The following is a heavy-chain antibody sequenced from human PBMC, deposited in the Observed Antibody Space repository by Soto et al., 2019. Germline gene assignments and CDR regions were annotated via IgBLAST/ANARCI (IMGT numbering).Heavy chain of an antibody. J-gene: IGHJ4*02. D-gene: IGHD3-3*01. V-gene: IGHV3-23*01. CDR3: AKDKGGVSVPGVIIPYYFDY. CDR2: ISGSGDNT. CDR1: GFDFSGYA. Sequence: GGSLRLSCAASGFDFSGYAMSWVRRAPGKGLEWLSAISGSGDNTYYADSVKGRFTMSRDNSRNTLYLQMNSLGAEDAAIYYCAKDKGGVSVPGVIIPYYFDYWGQGTLVTVSS.